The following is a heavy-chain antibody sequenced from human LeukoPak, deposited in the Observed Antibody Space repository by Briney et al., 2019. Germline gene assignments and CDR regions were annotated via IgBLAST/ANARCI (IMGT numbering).Heavy chain of an antibody. Sequence: GASVKVSCKAPGYTFTSYDINWVRQATGQGLEWMGWMNPNSGNTGYAQKFQGRVTITRNTSISTAYMELSSLRSEDTAVYYCARGSRPNYDFWSGYYSGNAAFDIWGQGTMVTVSS. D-gene: IGHD3-3*01. CDR3: ARGSRPNYDFWSGYYSGNAAFDI. CDR1: GYTFTSYD. CDR2: MNPNSGNT. V-gene: IGHV1-8*03. J-gene: IGHJ3*02.